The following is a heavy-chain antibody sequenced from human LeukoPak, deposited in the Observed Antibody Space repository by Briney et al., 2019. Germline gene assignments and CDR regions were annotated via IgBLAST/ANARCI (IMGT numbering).Heavy chain of an antibody. Sequence: SETLSLTCTVSGDSFTSTDYWWDWVRLPPGKGLEWIGAIQTTGRTFANPSLKSRVTISVDTSKKQFSLDLRSATAADTAVYYCARRRHHFDSYPVWGQGTRVTVSS. CDR3: ARRRHHFDSYPV. CDR1: GDSFTSTDYW. V-gene: IGHV4-39*01. D-gene: IGHD2-21*01. CDR2: IQTTGRT. J-gene: IGHJ3*01.